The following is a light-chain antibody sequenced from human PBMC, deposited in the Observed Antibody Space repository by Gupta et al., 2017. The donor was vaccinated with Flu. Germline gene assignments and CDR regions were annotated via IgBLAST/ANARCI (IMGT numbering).Light chain of an antibody. J-gene: IGLJ2*01. CDR2: GNS. V-gene: IGLV1-40*01. Sequence: QSVLTQPPSVSGAPGQRVTISCTVSSSDIGADYDVHWYQHLPGTSPRLLIYGNSNRPSGVPDRFSGSKSGTSASLAITGLQAEDEADYYCQSYDSSLSGSVLGGGTKLTVL. CDR3: QSYDSSLSGSV. CDR1: SSDIGADYD.